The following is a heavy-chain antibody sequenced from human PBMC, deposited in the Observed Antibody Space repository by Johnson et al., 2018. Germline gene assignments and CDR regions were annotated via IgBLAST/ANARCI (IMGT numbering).Heavy chain of an antibody. CDR1: RGSISSDGGAYS. CDR3: VRNGIESGWFPYFDS. D-gene: IGHD6-19*01. J-gene: IGHJ4*02. V-gene: IGHV4-61*02. Sequence: QVQLQESGPGLVKPSQTLSLTCTVSRGSISSDGGAYSWSWIRQPAGKALEWIGHIYTSGTTNYKSSLKSRVTISLDTSNNQFSLRLSSVTAADTAVYYCVRNGIESGWFPYFDSWGQGTLVTISS. CDR2: IYTSGTT.